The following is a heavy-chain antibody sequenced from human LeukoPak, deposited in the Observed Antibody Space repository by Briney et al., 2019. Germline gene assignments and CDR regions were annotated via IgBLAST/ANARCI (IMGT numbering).Heavy chain of an antibody. V-gene: IGHV3-30-3*01. CDR2: ISYDGSNK. Sequence: GGSLRLSCAASGFTFSSYAMHWVRQAPGKGLEWVAVISYDGSNKYYADSVKGRFTISRDNSKNTLYLQMNSLRTEDTAVYYCARGDPVADYGGQGPRVTVS. CDR3: ARGDPVADY. CDR1: GFTFSSYA. J-gene: IGHJ4*02. D-gene: IGHD3-16*01.